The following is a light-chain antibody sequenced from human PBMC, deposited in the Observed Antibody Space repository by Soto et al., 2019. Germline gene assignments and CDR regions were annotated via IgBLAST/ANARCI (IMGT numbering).Light chain of an antibody. CDR1: QSIFSASKNKSX. J-gene: IGKJ2*01. V-gene: IGKV4-1*01. Sequence: DIVLSQXPXXXXXSLGERATXXCKSSQSIFSASKNKSXFAWYQQRPRHPPKLLLSWASIRESGVPDRFSGSGSGTDFTLTISNLQPEDVAFYYCQQYYLLPLFGQGTRLEI. CDR3: QQYYLLPL. CDR2: WAS.